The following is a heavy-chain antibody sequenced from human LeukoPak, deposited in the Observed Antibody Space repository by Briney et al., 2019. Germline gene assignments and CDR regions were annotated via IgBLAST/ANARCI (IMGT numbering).Heavy chain of an antibody. CDR3: ARDSDSGEGFGELLPFDY. CDR1: GFTFSSYW. V-gene: IGHV3-74*01. CDR2: INSDGSST. J-gene: IGHJ4*02. Sequence: GGSLRLSCAASGFTFSSYWMHWVRQAPGKGLVWVSRINSDGSSTSYADSVKGRFTISRDNAKNTLYLQMNSLRAEDTAVYYCARDSDSGEGFGELLPFDYWGQGTLVTVSS. D-gene: IGHD3-10*01.